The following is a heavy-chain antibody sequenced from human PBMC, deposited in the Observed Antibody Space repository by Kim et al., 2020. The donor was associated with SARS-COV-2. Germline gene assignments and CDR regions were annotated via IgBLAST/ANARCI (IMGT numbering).Heavy chain of an antibody. CDR3: ARDISVARGGYDY. D-gene: IGHD3-10*01. J-gene: IGHJ4*02. CDR2: ISGDGGII. Sequence: GGSLRLSCAASGFTFDDYVMHWVRQAPGKGLECVSLISGDGGIIHYADSVKGRFTISRDNRKNSLYLQMNSLRTEDSALYYCARDISVARGGYDYWGQGT. V-gene: IGHV3-43*02. CDR1: GFTFDDYV.